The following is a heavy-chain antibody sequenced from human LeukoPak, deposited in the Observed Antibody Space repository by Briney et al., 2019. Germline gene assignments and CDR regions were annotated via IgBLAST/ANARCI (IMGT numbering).Heavy chain of an antibody. Sequence: ASVKVSCKPSGYTFTSYAISWLRQAPGQGLEWMGWISTYSGNTNYAQKLQGRITMTIETSTSTAYMELRSLRSDDTAVYYCARDRYYYDSSGYSQKEFDYWGQGTLVTVSS. J-gene: IGHJ4*02. CDR2: ISTYSGNT. CDR1: GYTFTSYA. CDR3: ARDRYYYDSSGYSQKEFDY. D-gene: IGHD3-22*01. V-gene: IGHV1-18*01.